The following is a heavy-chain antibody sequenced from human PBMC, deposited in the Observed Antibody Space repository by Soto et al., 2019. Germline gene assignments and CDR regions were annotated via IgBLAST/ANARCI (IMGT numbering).Heavy chain of an antibody. J-gene: IGHJ6*02. V-gene: IGHV1-69*01. Sequence: VQLMQSGAEVKKPGSSVKLSCKASGGTFNRYTISWVRQAPGQGLEWMGGSIPIFGTANYAQKFQGRVAIIADESTSAAYMELRSLRSEDTAVYYCALWGFRDGNNSKYNYSGRDVWGQGTTVTVSS. D-gene: IGHD1-1*01. CDR1: GGTFNRYT. CDR3: ALWGFRDGNNSKYNYSGRDV. CDR2: SIPIFGTA.